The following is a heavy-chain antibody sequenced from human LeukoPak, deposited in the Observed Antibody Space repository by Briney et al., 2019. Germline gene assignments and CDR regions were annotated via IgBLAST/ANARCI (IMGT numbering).Heavy chain of an antibody. J-gene: IGHJ5*02. V-gene: IGHV1-18*01. Sequence: GASVKDSCKASGYTFTSYGISWVRQAPGQGLEWMGWISAYNGNTNYAQKLQGRVTITTDTSTSTAYMELRSLRSDDTAVYYCARGVAAAGMVRWFDPWGQGTLVTVSS. D-gene: IGHD6-13*01. CDR3: ARGVAAAGMVRWFDP. CDR1: GYTFTSYG. CDR2: ISAYNGNT.